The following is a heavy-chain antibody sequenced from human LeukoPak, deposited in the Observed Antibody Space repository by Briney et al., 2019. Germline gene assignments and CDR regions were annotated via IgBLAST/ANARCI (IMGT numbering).Heavy chain of an antibody. V-gene: IGHV4-34*01. CDR2: INHSGST. D-gene: IGHD4-11*01. CDR3: ARGRVSSSTWYSTYYYFFYMDF. J-gene: IGHJ6*03. CDR1: GGSFSNYY. Sequence: KPSETLSLTCGVYGGSFSNYYWNWIRQPPGKGLEWIGEINHSGSTNYNPSLNGRVSISRDTSNNFFSLRLRSVTAADTAVYFCARGRVSSSTWYSTYYYFFYMDFWGKGTTVTVSS.